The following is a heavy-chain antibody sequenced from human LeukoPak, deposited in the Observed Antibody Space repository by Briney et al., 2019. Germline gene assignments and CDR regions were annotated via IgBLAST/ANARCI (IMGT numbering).Heavy chain of an antibody. CDR1: GYTFTSYG. V-gene: IGHV1-18*01. Sequence: ASVKVSCKASGYTFTSYGISWVRQAPGQGLEWMGWISAYNGNTNYAQKLQGRVTMTTDTSTSTAYMELRSLRSDDTAVYYCARDLSFYYYDSSGYPPSAYWGQGTLVTVSS. D-gene: IGHD3-22*01. CDR2: ISAYNGNT. J-gene: IGHJ4*02. CDR3: ARDLSFYYYDSSGYPPSAY.